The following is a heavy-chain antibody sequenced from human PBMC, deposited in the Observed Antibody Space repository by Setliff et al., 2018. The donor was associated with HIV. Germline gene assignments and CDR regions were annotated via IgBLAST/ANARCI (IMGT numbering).Heavy chain of an antibody. J-gene: IGHJ5*02. CDR2: FDPEDGET. V-gene: IGHV1-24*01. D-gene: IGHD2-8*02. Sequence: ASVKVSCKVSGYTLTELSMHWVRQAPGKGLEWMGGFDPEDGETIYAQKFQGRVTMTEDTSTDTAYMELSSLRSEDTAVYYCAPASRGGNWWWFDPWGQGTLVTVSS. CDR1: GYTLTELS. CDR3: APASRGGNWWWFDP.